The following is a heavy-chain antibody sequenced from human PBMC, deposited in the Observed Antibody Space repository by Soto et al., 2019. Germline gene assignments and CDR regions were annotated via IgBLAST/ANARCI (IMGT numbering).Heavy chain of an antibody. CDR3: AKYIDILTGYYQYYFAY. CDR1: GFTFSSYA. V-gene: IGHV3-23*01. J-gene: IGHJ4*02. CDR2: ISGSGGST. D-gene: IGHD3-9*01. Sequence: SLRLSCAASGFTFSSYAMSWVRQAPGKGLEWVSAISGSGGSTYYADSVKGRFTISRDNSKNTLYLQMNSLRAEDTAVYYCAKYIDILTGYYQYYFAYRSQGTLVTVSS.